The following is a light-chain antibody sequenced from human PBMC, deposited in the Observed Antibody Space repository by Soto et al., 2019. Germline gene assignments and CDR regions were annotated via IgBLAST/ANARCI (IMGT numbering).Light chain of an antibody. CDR1: HSVSSY. CDR2: GTS. V-gene: IGKV3-11*01. J-gene: IGKJ4*01. Sequence: EIVLTQSPATLSLSPGERATLSCRASHSVSSYLAWYQQKPGQAPRLLIYGTSKRATGIPARFSGSGSGTGFTFTLTISSLQPEDFAVYYCQQRSNWPTFGGGTKVQIK. CDR3: QQRSNWPT.